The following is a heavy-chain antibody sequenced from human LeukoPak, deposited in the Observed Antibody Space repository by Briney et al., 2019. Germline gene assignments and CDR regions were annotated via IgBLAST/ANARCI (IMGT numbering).Heavy chain of an antibody. J-gene: IGHJ4*02. CDR1: GYTFTGYY. CDR2: INPNSGGT. CDR3: ARSPRLTFKNYSYGVFDY. Sequence: ASVKVSCKASGYTFTGYYMHWVRQAPGQGLEWMGWINPNSGGTNYAQKFQGRVTMTRDTSISTAYMELSRLRSEDTAVYYCARSPRLTFKNYSYGVFDYWGQGTLVTVSS. V-gene: IGHV1-2*02. D-gene: IGHD5-18*01.